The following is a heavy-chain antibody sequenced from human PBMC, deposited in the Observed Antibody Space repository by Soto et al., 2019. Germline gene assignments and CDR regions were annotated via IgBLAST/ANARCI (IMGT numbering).Heavy chain of an antibody. D-gene: IGHD6-13*01. Sequence: GGSLRLSCAASGFIFSSYNMNWVRQAPGKGLEWISYISGSSSTIYYADSVKGRFTISRDNAKESVYLQMNSLRAEDTAMYYCGGGVAGISWYYFDYWGQGTLVTVSS. CDR2: ISGSSSTI. CDR1: GFIFSSYN. CDR3: GGGVAGISWYYFDY. J-gene: IGHJ4*02. V-gene: IGHV3-48*01.